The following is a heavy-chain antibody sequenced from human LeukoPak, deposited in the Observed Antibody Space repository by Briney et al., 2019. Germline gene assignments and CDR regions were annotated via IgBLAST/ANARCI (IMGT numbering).Heavy chain of an antibody. V-gene: IGHV4-34*01. Sequence: SETLSLTCAVYGGSFSGYYWSWVRQPPGKGLEWIGEINHSGSTNYNPSLKSRVTISVDTSKNQFSLKLSSVTAADAAVYYCARRIPGYSYGFNRYGMDVWGQGTTVTVS. CDR2: INHSGST. CDR1: GGSFSGYY. CDR3: ARRIPGYSYGFNRYGMDV. D-gene: IGHD5-18*01. J-gene: IGHJ6*02.